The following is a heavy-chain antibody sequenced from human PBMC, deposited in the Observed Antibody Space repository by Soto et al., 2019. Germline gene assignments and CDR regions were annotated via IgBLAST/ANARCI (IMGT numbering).Heavy chain of an antibody. CDR1: GFTFSNYE. CDR3: AGRRQVINDYYGLAD. CDR2: IGTAGDT. V-gene: IGHV3-13*01. Sequence: EVQLVESGGGLVQPGGSLRLSCAASGFTFSNYEMHWVRQATGKGLEWVSGIGTAGDTKYVGSVKGRFTISRDNAKNSLYLQMNSLRAEDTAVYYCAGRRQVINDYYGLADWGQGTTFIVSS. J-gene: IGHJ6*02. D-gene: IGHD2-21*01.